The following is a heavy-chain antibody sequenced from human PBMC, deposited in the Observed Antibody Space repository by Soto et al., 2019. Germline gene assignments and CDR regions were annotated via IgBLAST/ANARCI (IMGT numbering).Heavy chain of an antibody. CDR2: ISSSSSTI. Sequence: PGGSLRLSCAASGFTFSSYSMNWVRQAPGKGLEWVSYISSSSSTIYYADSVKGRFTISRDNAKNSLYLQMNSLRAEDTAVYYCARDRPGLRHEFYIRSSKAFDIWGQGTMVTVSS. CDR1: GFTFSSYS. J-gene: IGHJ3*02. V-gene: IGHV3-48*01. CDR3: ARDRPGLRHEFYIRSSKAFDI. D-gene: IGHD4-17*01.